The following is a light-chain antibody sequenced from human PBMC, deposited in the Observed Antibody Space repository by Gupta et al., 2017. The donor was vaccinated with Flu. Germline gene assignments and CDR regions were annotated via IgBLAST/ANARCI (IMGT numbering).Light chain of an antibody. V-gene: IGLV2-14*01. CDR2: EVS. CDR1: SSAIGGYNS. J-gene: IGLJ2*01. Sequence: TPPASVSGSPGQSITISCTGTSSAIGGYNSVPWYPQYPGKAPKLLIFEVSSRLSGVPARFSGSKSANTAALTASGLQSEEEADYYCSSYTNTNNLFLFGGGTKLTVL. CDR3: SSYTNTNNLFL.